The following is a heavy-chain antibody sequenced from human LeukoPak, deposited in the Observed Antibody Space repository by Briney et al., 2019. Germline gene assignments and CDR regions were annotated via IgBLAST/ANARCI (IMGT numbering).Heavy chain of an antibody. CDR1: GYTFTGYY. D-gene: IGHD3-9*01. CDR2: INPNSGGT. CDR3: ARGVVRYFDWTYYIDY. V-gene: IGHV1-2*02. J-gene: IGHJ4*02. Sequence: ASVKVSCKASGYTFTGYYMHWVRQAPGQGLEWMGWINPNSGGTNYAQKFQGRVTMTRDTSISTAYMELSRLRSDDTAVYYCARGVVRYFDWTYYIDYWGQGTLVTVSS.